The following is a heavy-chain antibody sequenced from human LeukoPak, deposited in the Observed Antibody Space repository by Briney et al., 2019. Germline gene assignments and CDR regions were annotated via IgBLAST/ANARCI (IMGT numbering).Heavy chain of an antibody. V-gene: IGHV3-21*01. Sequence: PGGSLRLSCAVSGFTFSSYSMNWVRQAPGKGLEWVSSISSSSSYIYYADSVKSRFTISRDNAKNSLYLQMNSLRSEDTAVYYCAREDDFWSGPIYYYYYMDVWGKGTTVTVSS. CDR2: ISSSSSYI. CDR3: AREDDFWSGPIYYYYYMDV. D-gene: IGHD3-3*01. CDR1: GFTFSSYS. J-gene: IGHJ6*03.